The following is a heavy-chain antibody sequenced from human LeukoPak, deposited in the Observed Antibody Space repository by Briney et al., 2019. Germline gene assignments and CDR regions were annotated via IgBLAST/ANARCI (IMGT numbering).Heavy chain of an antibody. D-gene: IGHD4-11*01. CDR1: GFTFSSYS. CDR2: ISSSSSYI. J-gene: IGHJ6*03. Sequence: GGSLRLSCAAPGFTFSSYSMNSVRQAPGKGLEWVSSISSSSSYIYSADSLKGRFTISRDNAKNSLYLQMNSLRAEDTAVYYCARDLLTYRYYYYYMDVWGKGTTVTVSS. CDR3: ARDLLTYRYYYYYMDV. V-gene: IGHV3-21*01.